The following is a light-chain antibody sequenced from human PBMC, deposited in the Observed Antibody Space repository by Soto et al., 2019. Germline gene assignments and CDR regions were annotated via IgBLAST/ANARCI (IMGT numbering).Light chain of an antibody. J-gene: IGKJ5*01. CDR3: QQRSNWIT. CDR2: DSS. V-gene: IGKV3-11*01. CDR1: QSVDKF. Sequence: EVTLSPATLSLSPGETATLSCRASQSVDKFLAWYQQRPGQPPRLLIFDSSNWATGVPVRFSGSGSGTDFTLTISSLEPEDFAVYYCQQRSNWITFGQGTRLEIK.